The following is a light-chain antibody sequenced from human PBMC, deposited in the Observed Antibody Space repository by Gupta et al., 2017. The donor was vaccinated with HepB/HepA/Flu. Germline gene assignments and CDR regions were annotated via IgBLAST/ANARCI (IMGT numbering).Light chain of an antibody. Sequence: IKLTQSPSFLSASVGDRVTITCRASHGISSFLAWYQQKPGKAPELLIYGASTLQSGVPSRFSGSGSGTEFTLTISRLQPEDFAAYFCQQLDSYSFGQGTRLEIK. CDR1: HGISSF. CDR3: QQLDSYS. J-gene: IGKJ5*01. V-gene: IGKV1-9*01. CDR2: GAS.